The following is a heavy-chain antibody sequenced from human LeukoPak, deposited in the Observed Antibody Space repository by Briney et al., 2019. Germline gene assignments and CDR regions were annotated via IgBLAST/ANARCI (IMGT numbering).Heavy chain of an antibody. V-gene: IGHV3-21*01. CDR3: ARDPESGYDIYMDV. J-gene: IGHJ6*03. D-gene: IGHD5-12*01. CDR2: ISSSSSYI. CDR1: GFTFSSYS. Sequence: GGSLRLSCAASGFTFSSYSMNWVRQAPGKGLEWVSSISSSSSYIYYADSVKGRFTTSRGNAKNSLYLQMNSLRAEDTAVYYCARDPESGYDIYMDVWGKGTTVTVSS.